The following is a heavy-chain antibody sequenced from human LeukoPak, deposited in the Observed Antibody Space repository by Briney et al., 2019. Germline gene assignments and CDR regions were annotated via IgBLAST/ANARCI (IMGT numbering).Heavy chain of an antibody. CDR1: GGSISSSSYY. D-gene: IGHD3-10*01. J-gene: IGHJ5*02. V-gene: IGHV4-39*01. CDR2: IYYSGST. Sequence: SETLSLTCTVSGGSISSSSYYWGWIRQPPGKGLEWIGSIYYSGSTYYNPSLKSRVTISVDTSKNQFSLKLSSVTAADTAVYYCASQYYYGSGSGGWFDPWGQGTLVTVSP. CDR3: ASQYYYGSGSGGWFDP.